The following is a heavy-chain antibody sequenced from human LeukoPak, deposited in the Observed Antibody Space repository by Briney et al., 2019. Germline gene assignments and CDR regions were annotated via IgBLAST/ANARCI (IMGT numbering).Heavy chain of an antibody. CDR2: IPYSGST. D-gene: IGHD6-19*01. CDR3: ARALNSGWSGRDAFDI. J-gene: IGHJ3*02. Sequence: SETLSLTCTVSSGSISSYYWSWIRQSPGKGLQWIGYIPYSGSTNFNPSLKSRVTISVDTSKNQFSLKLSSVTAADTAVYYCARALNSGWSGRDAFDIWGQGTMVTVSA. CDR1: SGSISSYY. V-gene: IGHV4-59*01.